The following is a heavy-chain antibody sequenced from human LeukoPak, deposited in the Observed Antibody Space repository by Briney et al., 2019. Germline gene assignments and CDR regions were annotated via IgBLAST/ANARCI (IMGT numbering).Heavy chain of an antibody. V-gene: IGHV1-18*01. CDR1: GYTFTSYG. CDR2: ISAYNGNT. Sequence: ASVKVSCKASGYTFTSYGISWVRQAPGQGLECMGWISAYNGNTNYAQKLQGRVTMTTDTSTSTAYMELRSLRSDDTAVYYCARVGDFWSGYYSRLGYYFDYWGQGTLVTVSS. J-gene: IGHJ4*02. CDR3: ARVGDFWSGYYSRLGYYFDY. D-gene: IGHD3-3*01.